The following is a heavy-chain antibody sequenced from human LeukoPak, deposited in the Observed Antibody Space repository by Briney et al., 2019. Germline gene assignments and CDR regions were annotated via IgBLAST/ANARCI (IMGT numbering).Heavy chain of an antibody. J-gene: IGHJ6*02. CDR2: VNLQGST. CDR1: GGSISNTNW. V-gene: IGHV4-4*02. CDR3: ARSGPIYYYGSGKYYHGMDV. D-gene: IGHD3-10*01. Sequence: SETLSLTCGVSGGSISNTNWWTWVRQPPGKGLEWIGEVNLQGSTNYNPSLKSRVTISVDTSKNQFSLKLSSVTAADTAVYYCARSGPIYYYGSGKYYHGMDVWGQGTTVTVSS.